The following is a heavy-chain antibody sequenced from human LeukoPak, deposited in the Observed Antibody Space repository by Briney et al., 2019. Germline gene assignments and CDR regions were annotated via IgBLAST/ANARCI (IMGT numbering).Heavy chain of an antibody. CDR2: INTGNGNT. Sequence: ASVKVACKTSGYTFANYGMHWVRQAPRQSLEWMGWINTGNGNTKSSQKFQDRVALTRDTSASTACMELNSLSSEDTAVYYCARVPLSDSSGHYYPHWGQGTLVTVSS. V-gene: IGHV1-3*04. CDR3: ARVPLSDSSGHYYPH. D-gene: IGHD3-22*01. CDR1: GYTFANYG. J-gene: IGHJ1*01.